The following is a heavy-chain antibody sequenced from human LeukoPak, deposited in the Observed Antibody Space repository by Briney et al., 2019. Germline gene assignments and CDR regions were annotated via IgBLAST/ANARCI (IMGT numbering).Heavy chain of an antibody. V-gene: IGHV3-30*01. Sequence: GRSLRLSCAASGFTFSSYAMHWVRQAPGKGLEWVAVISYDGSNKYYADSVKGRFTISRDNSKNTLYLQMNSLRAEDTAVYYCARDQDPYSNPWGIFDYWGQGTLVTVSS. CDR1: GFTFSSYA. CDR2: ISYDGSNK. D-gene: IGHD4-11*01. CDR3: ARDQDPYSNPWGIFDY. J-gene: IGHJ4*02.